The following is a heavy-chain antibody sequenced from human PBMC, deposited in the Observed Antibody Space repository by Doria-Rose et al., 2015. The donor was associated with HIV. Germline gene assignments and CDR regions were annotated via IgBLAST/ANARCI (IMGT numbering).Heavy chain of an antibody. Sequence: QITLKESGPVLVKPTETLTLTCTVSGVSLSSPGMGVSWIRQPPGKALEWLANMFSDDERSSNTSLKSRLTIAMGTSERHVVLTMTDMDPVDTATYYCARINSSRWYHKYYFDFWGQGTLAIVAA. V-gene: IGHV2-26*01. J-gene: IGHJ4*02. CDR2: MFSDDER. CDR3: ARINSSRWYHKYYFDF. D-gene: IGHD6-13*01. CDR1: GVSLSSPGMG.